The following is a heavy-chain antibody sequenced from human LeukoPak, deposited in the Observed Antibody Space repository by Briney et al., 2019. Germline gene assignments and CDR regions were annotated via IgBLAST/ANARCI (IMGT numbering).Heavy chain of an antibody. V-gene: IGHV5-51*01. J-gene: IGHJ4*02. CDR2: IYPGDSDT. CDR3: ARSFAHVERYYFDY. Sequence: GASLKISCKGSGYSFISYWIGWVRQMPGKGLEWMGIIYPGDSDTTCSPSFQGQVTISADKSINTAYLQWRSLKASDTAMYYCARSFAHVERYYFDYWGQGTLVSVSS. CDR1: GYSFISYW. D-gene: IGHD1-1*01.